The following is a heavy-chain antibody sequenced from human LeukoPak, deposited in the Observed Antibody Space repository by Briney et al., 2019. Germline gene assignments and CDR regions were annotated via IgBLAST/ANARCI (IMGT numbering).Heavy chain of an antibody. Sequence: PGRSLRLSCTASGFTFGDYAMSWVRQAPGKGLEWVGFIRSKAYGGTTEYAASVKGRSTISRDDSKSIAYLQMNSLKTEDTAVYYCTRDPPLYYYYGMDVWGQGTTVTVSS. CDR1: GFTFGDYA. J-gene: IGHJ6*02. V-gene: IGHV3-49*04. CDR2: IRSKAYGGTT. CDR3: TRDPPLYYYYGMDV.